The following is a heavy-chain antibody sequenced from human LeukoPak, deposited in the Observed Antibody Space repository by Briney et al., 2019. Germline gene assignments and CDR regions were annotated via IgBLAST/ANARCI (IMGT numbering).Heavy chain of an antibody. J-gene: IGHJ4*02. CDR2: IYPDDSDP. V-gene: IGHV5-51*01. D-gene: IGHD5-18*01. Sequence: GESLKISCKASGYSFTDFWIGWVRQMPGKGLEWMGIIYPDDSDPKYSPSFQGQVTISVDKSISTAYLQWSSLKASDTAMFYCARIILNYGYDWGQGTPVTVSS. CDR1: GYSFTDFW. CDR3: ARIILNYGYD.